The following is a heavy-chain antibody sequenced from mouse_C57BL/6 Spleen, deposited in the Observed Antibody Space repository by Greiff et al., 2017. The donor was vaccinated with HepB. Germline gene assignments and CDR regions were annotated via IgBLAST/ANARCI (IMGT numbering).Heavy chain of an antibody. CDR1: GYTFTSYW. CDR3: ARAYDGTRYYAMDY. J-gene: IGHJ4*01. D-gene: IGHD2-3*01. CDR2: IDPSDSET. Sequence: QVQLQQSGAELVRPGSSVKLSCKASGYTFTSYWMHWVKQRPMHGLEWIGNIDPSDSETHYNQKFKDKATLTVDKSSSTTYMHLSSLTSEDSAVYYCARAYDGTRYYAMDYWGQGTSVTVSS. V-gene: IGHV1-52*01.